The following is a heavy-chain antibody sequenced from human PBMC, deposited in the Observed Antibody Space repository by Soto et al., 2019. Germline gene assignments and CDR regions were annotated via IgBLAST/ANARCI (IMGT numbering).Heavy chain of an antibody. D-gene: IGHD3-10*01. V-gene: IGHV3-30*18. J-gene: IGHJ4*02. CDR3: AKNYYGAGSYLMMDDY. Sequence: QVQLVESGGGVVQPGRSLRLSCVASAFSFNSYAMHWVRQGPGKGLEWVAVISYDGNNKWYADSVKGRFTISRDKYENTLYLQMTSLRAEDTAVYYCAKNYYGAGSYLMMDDYWGQGTLVTDSA. CDR2: ISYDGNNK. CDR1: AFSFNSYA.